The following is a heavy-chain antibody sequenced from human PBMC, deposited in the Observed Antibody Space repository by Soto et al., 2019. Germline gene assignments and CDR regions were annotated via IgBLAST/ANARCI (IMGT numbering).Heavy chain of an antibody. J-gene: IGHJ4*02. CDR1: GFNFHNDW. Sequence: EVQLVESGGGLVMPGGSLRLSCTASGFNFHNDWMSWVRQAPGKGLEWVGRIKSSFDGGAVDYAAPVQGRFIISRDESETTLYLQMNRLKTEDRALYYCVTEQYFAHGDYEAYYFDFWGQGTLVSVSS. D-gene: IGHD4-17*01. CDR3: VTEQYFAHGDYEAYYFDF. V-gene: IGHV3-15*01. CDR2: IKSSFDGGAV.